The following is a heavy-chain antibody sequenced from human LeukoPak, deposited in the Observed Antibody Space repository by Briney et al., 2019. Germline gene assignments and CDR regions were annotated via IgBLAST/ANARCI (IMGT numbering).Heavy chain of an antibody. CDR1: GYTFTGYY. CDR3: ARGGGGNGDYVSVEEYFDY. CDR2: INPNSGGT. Sequence: ASVKVSCKASGYTFTGYYMHWVRQAPGQGLEWMGWINPNSGGTNYAQKFQGRVTMTRDTSISTAYMELSRLRSDDTAVYYCARGGGGNGDYVSVEEYFDYWGQGTLVIVSS. V-gene: IGHV1-2*02. J-gene: IGHJ4*02. D-gene: IGHD4-17*01.